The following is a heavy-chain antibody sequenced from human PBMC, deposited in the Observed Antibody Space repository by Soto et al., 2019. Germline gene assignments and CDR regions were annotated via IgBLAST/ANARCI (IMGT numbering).Heavy chain of an antibody. Sequence: GGSLRLSCAASGFTFSSYWMSWVRQAPGKGLEWVANIKQDGSEKYYMDSVKGRFTISRDNAKNSLYLQMNSLRAEDTAVFFCVRETYSYGWIYDYWGQGTLVTVSS. CDR1: GFTFSSYW. D-gene: IGHD3-16*01. V-gene: IGHV3-7*01. CDR2: IKQDGSEK. J-gene: IGHJ4*01. CDR3: VRETYSYGWIYDY.